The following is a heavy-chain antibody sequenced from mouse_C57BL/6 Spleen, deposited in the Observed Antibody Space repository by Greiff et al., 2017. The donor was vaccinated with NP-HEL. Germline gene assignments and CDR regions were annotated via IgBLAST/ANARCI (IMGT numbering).Heavy chain of an antibody. V-gene: IGHV7-3*01. CDR2: IRNKANGYTT. D-gene: IGHD6-1*01. CDR1: GFTFTDYY. J-gene: IGHJ4*01. Sequence: EVMLVESGGGLVQPGGSLSLSCAASGFTFTDYYMSWVRQPPGKALEWLGFIRNKANGYTTEYSAYVKGRFTISRDTAHNLLYLQMNALRAEDSATYYCARYRQYYAMDYWGQGTSVTVSS. CDR3: ARYRQYYAMDY.